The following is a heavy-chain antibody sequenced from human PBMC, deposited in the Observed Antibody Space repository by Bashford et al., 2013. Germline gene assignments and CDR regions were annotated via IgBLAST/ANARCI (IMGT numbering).Heavy chain of an antibody. CDR3: EKEGGY. CDR2: IKSKTDGGTI. Sequence: VRQAPGKGLEWVGRIKSKTDGGTIDYAAPVKGRFDISRDDSKNTLYLQMDSLKTEDTAVYYCEKEGGYWGQGTLVTVSS. V-gene: IGHV3-15*01. D-gene: IGHD2-15*01. J-gene: IGHJ4*02.